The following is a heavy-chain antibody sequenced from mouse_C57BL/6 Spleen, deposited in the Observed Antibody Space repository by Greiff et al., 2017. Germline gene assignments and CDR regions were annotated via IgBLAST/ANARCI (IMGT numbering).Heavy chain of an antibody. CDR3: ARGDYYYGSSYAMDY. CDR1: GYTFTSYW. J-gene: IGHJ4*01. V-gene: IGHV1-55*01. D-gene: IGHD1-1*01. CDR2: IYPGSGST. Sequence: QVQLQQPGAELVKPGASVKMSCKASGYTFTSYWITWVKQRPGQGLEWIGDIYPGSGSTNYNEKFKSKATLTVDTSSSTAYMQLSSLTSEDSAVYYCARGDYYYGSSYAMDYWGQGTSVTVSS.